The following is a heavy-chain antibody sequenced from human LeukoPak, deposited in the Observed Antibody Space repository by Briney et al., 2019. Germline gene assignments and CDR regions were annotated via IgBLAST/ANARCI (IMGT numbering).Heavy chain of an antibody. CDR3: TQYTYGFFQY. D-gene: IGHD5-18*01. CDR1: GFTFSSYW. V-gene: IGHV3-15*01. CDR2: IKSKTDGGTT. Sequence: GGSLRLSCAASGFTFSSYWMSWVRQAPGKWLEWVGRIKSKTDGGTTDYAAPVKGRFTISRDDSKNTLYLQMNSLKTEDTAVYYCTQYTYGFFQYWGQGTLVTVSS. J-gene: IGHJ4*02.